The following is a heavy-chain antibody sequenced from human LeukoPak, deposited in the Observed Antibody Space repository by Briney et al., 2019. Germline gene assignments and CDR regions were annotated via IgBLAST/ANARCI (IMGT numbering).Heavy chain of an antibody. J-gene: IGHJ3*02. Sequence: SVKVSCKASGGTFSSYAISWVRQAPGQGLEWMGGIIPIFGTANYAQKFQGRVTITADESTSTAYMELSSLRSEDTAVYYCARQGALASDAFDILGQGTMVTVSS. V-gene: IGHV1-69*13. CDR3: ARQGALASDAFDI. CDR2: IIPIFGTA. CDR1: GGTFSSYA.